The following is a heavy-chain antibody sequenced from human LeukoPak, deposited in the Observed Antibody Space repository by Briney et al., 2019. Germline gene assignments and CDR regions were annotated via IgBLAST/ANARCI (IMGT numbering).Heavy chain of an antibody. J-gene: IGHJ4*02. Sequence: GGSLRLSCAAYGFTLSSYAMTWVRQAPGKGLEWVSAISGSGASTYYADSVKGRFTISRDNSKNTLYLQMNNLKAEDTAVYYCARESDHGGSGWYWGYYFDCWGQGALVTVSS. D-gene: IGHD6-19*01. CDR1: GFTLSSYA. CDR3: ARESDHGGSGWYWGYYFDC. CDR2: ISGSGAST. V-gene: IGHV3-23*01.